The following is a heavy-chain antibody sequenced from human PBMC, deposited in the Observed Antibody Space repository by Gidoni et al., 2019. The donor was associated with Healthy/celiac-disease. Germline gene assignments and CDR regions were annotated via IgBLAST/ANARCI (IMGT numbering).Heavy chain of an antibody. CDR1: GSTFPGYY. CDR3: ARVLDREWLRSWSSGNQPYYFDY. Sequence: QVQLVQSGAEVKKPGASVTVSCKASGSTFPGYYIHCVRRAPGPGLEWMGRINPNSGGTNYAQKFQGRVTMTRDTSISTAYMELSRLRSDDTAVYYCARVLDREWLRSWSSGNQPYYFDYWGQGTLVTVSS. J-gene: IGHJ4*02. V-gene: IGHV1-2*06. CDR2: INPNSGGT. D-gene: IGHD5-12*01.